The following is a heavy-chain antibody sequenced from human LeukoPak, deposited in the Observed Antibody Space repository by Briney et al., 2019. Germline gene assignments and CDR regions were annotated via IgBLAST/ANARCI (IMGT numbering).Heavy chain of an antibody. CDR2: ISYDGSNK. CDR3: AKDGYYGDYGGFDY. J-gene: IGHJ4*02. CDR1: GFTFSSYG. V-gene: IGHV3-30*18. Sequence: GGSPRLSCAASGFTFSSYGMHCVRQTPGKGLEWVAVISYDGSNKYYADSVKGRFTISRDNSKNTLYLQMNSLRAEDTAVYYCAKDGYYGDYGGFDYWGQGTQVTVSS. D-gene: IGHD4-17*01.